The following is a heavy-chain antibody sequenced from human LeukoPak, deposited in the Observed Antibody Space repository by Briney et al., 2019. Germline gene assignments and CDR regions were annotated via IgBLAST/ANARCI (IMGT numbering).Heavy chain of an antibody. V-gene: IGHV4-34*01. D-gene: IGHD3-3*01. CDR3: AARRVYDFWSGPNYYMDV. CDR1: GGSFTDYY. Sequence: SETLSLTCAVYGGSFTDYYWTWIRQPPGKGLEWVGEINHSGSTNYNPSLKSRVTISVDTSKNQFSLKLSSVTAADTAVYYCAARRVYDFWSGPNYYMDVWGKGTTVTVSS. J-gene: IGHJ6*03. CDR2: INHSGST.